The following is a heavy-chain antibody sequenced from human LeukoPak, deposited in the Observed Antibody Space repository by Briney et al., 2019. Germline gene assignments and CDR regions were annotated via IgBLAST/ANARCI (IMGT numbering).Heavy chain of an antibody. J-gene: IGHJ4*02. CDR2: ISSSSSTI. CDR1: GFTFSSYS. CDR3: AADRLNSGSYPFDY. D-gene: IGHD1-26*01. Sequence: PGGSLRLSCAASGFTFSSYSMNWVRQAPGKGLEWVSYISSSSSTIYYADSVKGRFTISRDNAKNSLYLQMNSLRAEDTAVYYCAADRLNSGSYPFDYWGQGTLVTVSS. V-gene: IGHV3-48*04.